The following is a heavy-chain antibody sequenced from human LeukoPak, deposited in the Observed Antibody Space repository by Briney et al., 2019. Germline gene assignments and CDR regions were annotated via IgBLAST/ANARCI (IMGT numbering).Heavy chain of an antibody. J-gene: IGHJ6*03. CDR3: ACGKLSSNDYLMDV. V-gene: IGHV4-34*01. CDR2: INHSGST. D-gene: IGHD5-12*01. CDR1: GGSFSGYY. Sequence: PSETLSLTCAVYGGSFSGYYWSWIRQPPGKGLEWIGEINHSGSTNYNPSLKSRVTISVDTSKNQFSLKLSSVTAADTAVYYCACGKLSSNDYLMDVWGKGTTVTVSS.